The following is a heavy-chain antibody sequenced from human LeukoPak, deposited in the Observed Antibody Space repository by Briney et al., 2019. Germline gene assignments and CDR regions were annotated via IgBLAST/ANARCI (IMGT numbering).Heavy chain of an antibody. CDR1: GFTFSSYA. CDR3: ARVGDMGAFDI. V-gene: IGHV3-64*01. Sequence: PGGSLRLSCAASGFTFSSYAMHWVRQAPGKGPEYVSAISSNGDSTYYANSVRGRFTISRDNSKNTLYPQMGSLRVEDMAVYYCARVGDMGAFDIWGQGTMVTVSS. CDR2: ISSNGDST. J-gene: IGHJ3*02. D-gene: IGHD2-15*01.